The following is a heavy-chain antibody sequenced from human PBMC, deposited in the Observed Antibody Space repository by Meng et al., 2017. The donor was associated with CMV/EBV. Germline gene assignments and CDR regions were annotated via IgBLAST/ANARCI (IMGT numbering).Heavy chain of an antibody. Sequence: ASVKVSCKASGYTFTSYDINWVRRATGQGLEWMGWMNPNSGNTGYAQKFQGRVTMTRNTSISTAYMELSSLRSEDTAVYYCARRMGSTSSSYWFDPWGQGTLVTVSS. CDR3: ARRMGSTSSSYWFDP. CDR2: MNPNSGNT. J-gene: IGHJ5*02. D-gene: IGHD2-2*01. V-gene: IGHV1-8*01. CDR1: GYTFTSYD.